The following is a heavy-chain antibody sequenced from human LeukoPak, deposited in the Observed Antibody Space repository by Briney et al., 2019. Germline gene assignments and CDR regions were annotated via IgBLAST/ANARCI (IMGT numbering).Heavy chain of an antibody. D-gene: IGHD5-12*01. J-gene: IGHJ6*03. Sequence: GESLKISCKVSGYTFTRYWIGWVRQMPGKGLEWMGMIFPRDSDARLSPSFQGQVTVSVDKSTSTAFLQWSSLKASDTAMYYCARLRGYSGYDYYYYMDVWGKGTTVTVSS. CDR1: GYTFTRYW. CDR2: IFPRDSDA. V-gene: IGHV5-51*01. CDR3: ARLRGYSGYDYYYYMDV.